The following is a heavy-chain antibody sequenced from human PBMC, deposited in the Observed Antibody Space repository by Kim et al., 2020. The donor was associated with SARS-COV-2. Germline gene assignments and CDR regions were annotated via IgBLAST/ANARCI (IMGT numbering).Heavy chain of an antibody. Sequence: GGSLRLSCAASGFTFSNFWMHWVRQAPGKGLEWLSRLNRDGSTTFYADSVKGRFTISRDNAKSTLYLQMNSLRAEDTAVYYCARDSWTSPDSYWGQGTLVTVSS. V-gene: IGHV3-74*01. CDR2: LNRDGSTT. CDR1: GFTFSNFW. D-gene: IGHD5-12*01. J-gene: IGHJ4*02. CDR3: ARDSWTSPDSY.